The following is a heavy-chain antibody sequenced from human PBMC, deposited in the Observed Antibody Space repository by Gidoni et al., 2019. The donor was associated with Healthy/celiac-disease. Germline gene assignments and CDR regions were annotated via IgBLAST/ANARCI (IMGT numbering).Heavy chain of an antibody. CDR1: GGTFSSDA. J-gene: IGHJ4*02. CDR2: IIPIFGTA. Sequence: QVQLVQSGAEVKKPGSSVKVSCTASGGTFSSDAISWVRQAPGQGLEWMGGIIPIFGTANYAQKFQGRVTITADESTSTAYMELSSLRSEETAVYYCAIHLRFLEWRGAIDYWGQGTLVTVSS. CDR3: AIHLRFLEWRGAIDY. V-gene: IGHV1-69*01. D-gene: IGHD3-3*01.